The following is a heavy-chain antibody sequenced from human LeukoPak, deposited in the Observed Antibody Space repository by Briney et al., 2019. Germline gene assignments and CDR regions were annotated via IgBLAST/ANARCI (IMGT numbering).Heavy chain of an antibody. CDR3: AKDLPPYTSSWYGAGFFDY. CDR1: GFTFSDYW. V-gene: IGHV3-23*01. D-gene: IGHD6-13*01. Sequence: GGSLRLSCAASGFTFSDYWMHWVRQAPGKGLEWVSAISESGGSTYYADSVKGRFTVSRDNSKNTLYLQINSLTAEDTAIYYCAKDLPPYTSSWYGAGFFDYWGQGTLVTVSS. J-gene: IGHJ4*02. CDR2: ISESGGST.